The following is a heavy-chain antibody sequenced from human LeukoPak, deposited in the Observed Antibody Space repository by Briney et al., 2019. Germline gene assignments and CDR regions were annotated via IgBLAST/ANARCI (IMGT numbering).Heavy chain of an antibody. CDR2: IYSSGIT. V-gene: IGHV4-4*09. J-gene: IGHJ4*02. CDR3: ARRGNQFDY. CDR1: GDFISSYY. D-gene: IGHD1-14*01. Sequence: SETLSLTCTVSGDFISSYYWSWIRQPPGKGLEWIGYIYSSGITNYNPSLKSRVTISTDTSKNQLSLQLTSVTAADTAVYYCARRGNQFDYWGQGTLVTVSS.